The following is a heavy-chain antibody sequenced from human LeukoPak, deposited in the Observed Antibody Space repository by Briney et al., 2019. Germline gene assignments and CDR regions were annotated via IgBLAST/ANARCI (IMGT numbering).Heavy chain of an antibody. J-gene: IGHJ6*02. CDR3: ARVRIGQQLDKYYYYAMDV. Sequence: WASVKVSCKASGYTFTDYYMHWVRQAPGQGLEWMGWINPNSGGTNYAQKFQGRVTMTTGTSISTAYMEVSRLRSDDTAVYYCARVRIGQQLDKYYYYAMDVWGQGTTVTVSS. V-gene: IGHV1-2*02. CDR1: GYTFTDYY. CDR2: INPNSGGT. D-gene: IGHD6-13*01.